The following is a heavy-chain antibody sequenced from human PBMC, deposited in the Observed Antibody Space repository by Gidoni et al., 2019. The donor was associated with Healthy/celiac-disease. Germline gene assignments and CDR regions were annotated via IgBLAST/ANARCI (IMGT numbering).Heavy chain of an antibody. CDR3: AGRGYSSSWSYGMDV. Sequence: QVQRVQSGAEVKKPGSSVKVSCKAAGGTFSSYAISWVRQAPGQGLEWMGGIIPIFGTANYAQKFQGRATITADESTSTAYMELSSLRSEDTAVYYCAGRGYSSSWSYGMDVWGQGTTVTVSS. D-gene: IGHD6-13*01. CDR1: GGTFSSYA. J-gene: IGHJ6*02. CDR2: IIPIFGTA. V-gene: IGHV1-69*01.